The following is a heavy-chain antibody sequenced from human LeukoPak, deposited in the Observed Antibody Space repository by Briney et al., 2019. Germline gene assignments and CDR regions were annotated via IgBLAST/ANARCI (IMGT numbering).Heavy chain of an antibody. D-gene: IGHD6-6*01. CDR3: AREVAARPNAFDI. V-gene: IGHV3-74*01. CDR2: IDSDGSGT. Sequence: GGSLRLSCAASGFTFSGYWMHWVRQAPGKGLVWVSRIDSDGSGTSYADSVKGRFTISRDNAKNTLYLQMNSLRVEDTAVYYCAREVAARPNAFDIWGQGTMVTVSS. CDR1: GFTFSGYW. J-gene: IGHJ3*02.